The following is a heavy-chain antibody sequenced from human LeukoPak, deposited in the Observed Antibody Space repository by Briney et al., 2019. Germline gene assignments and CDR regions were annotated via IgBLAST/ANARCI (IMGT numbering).Heavy chain of an antibody. J-gene: IGHJ4*02. CDR1: GGSDSSTTHY. V-gene: IGHV4-61*01. D-gene: IGHD3-10*01. CDR3: ARCGTGSYYNPSLGLDH. Sequence: PSETLSLTCTVSGGSDSSTTHYWTWIRQPPGKGLEWIGHIYYRGTTKYSPSLKSRVTMSVDTSKNQFSLKLTPVTAADTAVYYCARCGTGSYYNPSLGLDHWGQGNLVTVSS. CDR2: IYYRGTT.